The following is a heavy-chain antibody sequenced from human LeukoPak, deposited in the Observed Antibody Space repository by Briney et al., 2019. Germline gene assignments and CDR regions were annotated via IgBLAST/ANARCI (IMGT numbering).Heavy chain of an antibody. CDR1: GGSITGYY. J-gene: IGHJ5*02. CDR2: VHFSGTT. Sequence: SETLSLTCTVSGGSITGYYWSWIRQPPGRGLEWIGYVHFSGTTSFNPSLKSRVTISVDTSKNQFSLRLSSVTAADTAVYYCARERGDYYDSSGYPNWFDPWGQGTLVTVSS. D-gene: IGHD3-22*01. CDR3: ARERGDYYDSSGYPNWFDP. V-gene: IGHV4-59*01.